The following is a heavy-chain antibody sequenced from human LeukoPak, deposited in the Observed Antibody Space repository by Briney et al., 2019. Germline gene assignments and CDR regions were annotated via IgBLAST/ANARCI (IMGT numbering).Heavy chain of an antibody. Sequence: GGSLRLSCAASGFTFSSYSMNWVRQAPGKGLEWVSYISSSSSTIYYADSVKGRFTISRDNAKNSLYLQMNSLRAEDTAVYYCAREWSTAVADHQAHPNYDYWGQGTLVTVSS. CDR3: AREWSTAVADHQAHPNYDY. CDR1: GFTFSSYS. J-gene: IGHJ4*02. D-gene: IGHD5-18*01. V-gene: IGHV3-48*01. CDR2: ISSSSSTI.